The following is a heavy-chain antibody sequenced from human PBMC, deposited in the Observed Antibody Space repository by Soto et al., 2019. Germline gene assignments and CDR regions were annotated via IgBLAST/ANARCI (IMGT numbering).Heavy chain of an antibody. V-gene: IGHV3-33*01. CDR3: ARDNNIQDPFLFDF. D-gene: IGHD2-15*01. CDR2: IWHDGTNK. CDR1: GFSFSTYA. Sequence: GGSLRLSCAASGFSFSTYAMHWLRQAPGKGLEWVTLIWHDGTNKYYSDSVKGRFTISRDNSKNTLYLQMNSLRAEDTAVYYCARDNNIQDPFLFDFWGQGTLVTVSS. J-gene: IGHJ4*02.